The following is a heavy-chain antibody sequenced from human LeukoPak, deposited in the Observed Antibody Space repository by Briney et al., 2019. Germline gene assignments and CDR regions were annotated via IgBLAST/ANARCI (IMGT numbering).Heavy chain of an antibody. CDR2: IIPLFGTA. J-gene: IGHJ4*02. CDR1: GGTFSNYA. CDR3: ASPKDSDASAFDY. Sequence: SVKVSCKTSGGTFSNYALSWVRQAPGQGLEWMGRIIPLFGTANYAQKFQGGVTFTTDESTSTAYMELSSLRSDDTAVYYCASPKDSDASAFDYWGQGTLVTVSS. V-gene: IGHV1-69*05. D-gene: IGHD3/OR15-3a*01.